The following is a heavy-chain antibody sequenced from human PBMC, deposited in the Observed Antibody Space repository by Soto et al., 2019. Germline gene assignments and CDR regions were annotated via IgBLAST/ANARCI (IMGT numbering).Heavy chain of an antibody. Sequence: PSETLSLTCIVSDGSISGYFWSWIRQPPGMGLEWIGEINHSGSTNYNPSLKSRVTISVDTSKNQFSLKLSSVTAADTAVYYCADGYSGYNNWFDPWGQGTLVTVSS. D-gene: IGHD5-12*01. CDR2: INHSGST. J-gene: IGHJ5*02. V-gene: IGHV4-34*01. CDR3: ADGYSGYNNWFDP. CDR1: DGSISGYF.